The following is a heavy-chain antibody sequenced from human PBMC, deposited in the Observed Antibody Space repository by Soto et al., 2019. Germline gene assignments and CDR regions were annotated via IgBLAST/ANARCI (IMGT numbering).Heavy chain of an antibody. CDR2: ISYDGSNK. Sequence: QVQLVESGGGVVQPGRSLRLSCAASGFTFSSYGMHWVRQAPGKGLEWVAVISYDGSNKYYADSVKGLFTISRDNSKNPLHLQITSLPAEDPAVYYCAKSIVLLSGYYSGMDVWGQGPTVTVSS. CDR3: AKSIVLLSGYYSGMDV. CDR1: GFTFSSYG. D-gene: IGHD3-10*01. J-gene: IGHJ6*02. V-gene: IGHV3-30*18.